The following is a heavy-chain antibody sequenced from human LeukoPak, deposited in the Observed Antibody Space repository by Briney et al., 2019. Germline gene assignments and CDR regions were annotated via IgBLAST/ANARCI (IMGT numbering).Heavy chain of an antibody. V-gene: IGHV4-4*07. CDR3: ARRDISSGWSFDY. D-gene: IGHD6-19*01. J-gene: IGHJ4*02. CDR2: IHTSGST. CDR1: GGSISNYH. Sequence: SETLSLTCTVSGGSISNYHWSWIRQPAGRGLEWIGQIHTSGSTNYNPPLKSRVTMSIDTPENQLSLTIRSVTAAGTAVYYCARRDISSGWSFDYWGQGTLVTVSS.